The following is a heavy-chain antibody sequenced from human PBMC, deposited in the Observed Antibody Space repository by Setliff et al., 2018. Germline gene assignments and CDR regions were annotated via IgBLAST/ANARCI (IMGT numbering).Heavy chain of an antibody. CDR2: IYYSGST. V-gene: IGHV4-59*11. CDR1: GGSISSHY. Sequence: PSETLSLTCTVSGGSISSHYWSWIRQPPGKGLEWIGSIYYSGSTNYNPSLKSRVTISVDTSKNQFSLKLSSVTAADTAAYYCARASARDYYYYYGMDVWGQGTTVTVSS. D-gene: IGHD2-21*02. CDR3: ARASARDYYYYYGMDV. J-gene: IGHJ6*02.